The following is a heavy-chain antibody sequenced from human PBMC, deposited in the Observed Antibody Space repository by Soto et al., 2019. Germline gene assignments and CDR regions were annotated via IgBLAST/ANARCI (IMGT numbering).Heavy chain of an antibody. D-gene: IGHD3-10*01. CDR3: AKGRGQNLNFDY. CDR2: ISGSGGTA. J-gene: IGHJ4*02. V-gene: IGHV3-23*01. CDR1: GFTFSSYA. Sequence: EVQLLESGGGSVQPGGSLRLSCAASGFTFSSYAMHWVRRPPGKGLEWVSSISGSGGTAYYADSVKGRFSISRDSLVNQLYLQMNSLRADDTAVYYCAKGRGQNLNFDYWGQGTLVTVSP.